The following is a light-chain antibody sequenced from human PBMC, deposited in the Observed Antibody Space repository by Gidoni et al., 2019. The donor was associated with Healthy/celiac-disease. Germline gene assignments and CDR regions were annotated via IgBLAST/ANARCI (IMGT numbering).Light chain of an antibody. CDR1: SLRRYY. CDR2: GKN. J-gene: IGLJ2*01. V-gene: IGLV3-19*01. Sequence: SSELTQDPAVSVALGQTVRITCQGYSLRRYYASWYQQKPGQAPLLVIYGKNNRPSGIPDRFSGSSSGNTASLTITGAQAEDEADYYCNSRDSSGNHEVFGGGTKLTVL. CDR3: NSRDSSGNHEV.